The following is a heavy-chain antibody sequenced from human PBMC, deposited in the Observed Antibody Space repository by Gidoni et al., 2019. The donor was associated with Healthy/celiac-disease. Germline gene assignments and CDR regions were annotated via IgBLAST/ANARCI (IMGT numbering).Heavy chain of an antibody. V-gene: IGHV3-30*18. Sequence: QVQLVESGGGVVQPGRSLRLSCAASGFTFSSYGVHWVRQAPGKGLEWVAVISYDGSNKYYADSVKGRFTISRDNSKNTLYLQMNSLRAEDTAVYYCAKAPDPGRGGSGSGHYMDVWGKGTTVTVSS. D-gene: IGHD3-10*01. CDR3: AKAPDPGRGGSGSGHYMDV. J-gene: IGHJ6*03. CDR2: ISYDGSNK. CDR1: GFTFSSYG.